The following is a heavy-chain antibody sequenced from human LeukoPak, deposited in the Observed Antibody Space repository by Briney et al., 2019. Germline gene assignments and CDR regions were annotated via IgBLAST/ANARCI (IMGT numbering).Heavy chain of an antibody. CDR3: ARGHFSTFGY. D-gene: IGHD2/OR15-2a*01. V-gene: IGHV3-64*01. CDR2: ISSNGVRI. CDR1: GFTFSDYA. J-gene: IGHJ4*02. Sequence: GGSLRLSCAASGFTFSDYAMHWVRQAPGKGLEYVSAISSNGVRIYYANSVKGGFTISRDNSKNTLYLQMGSLRAEDMGVYYCARGHFSTFGYWGQGTLVTVSS.